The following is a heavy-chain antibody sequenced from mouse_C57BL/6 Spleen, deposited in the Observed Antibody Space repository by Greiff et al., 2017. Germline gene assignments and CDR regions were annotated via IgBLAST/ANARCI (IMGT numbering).Heavy chain of an antibody. J-gene: IGHJ2*01. CDR3: ARRAYYYGSSYDY. D-gene: IGHD1-1*01. CDR2: INPNNGGT. Sequence: VQLQQSGPELVKPGASVKIPCKASGYTFTDYNMDWVKQSHGKSLEWIGDINPNNGGTIYNQKFKGKATLTVDKSSSTAYMELRSLTSEDTAFYDCARRAYYYGSSYDYWGQGTTLTVSS. V-gene: IGHV1-18*01. CDR1: GYTFTDYN.